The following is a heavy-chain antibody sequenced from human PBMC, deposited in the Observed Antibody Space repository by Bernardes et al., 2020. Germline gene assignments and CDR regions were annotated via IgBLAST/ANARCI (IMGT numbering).Heavy chain of an antibody. CDR3: ARDHHDFWSGYPLGMDV. D-gene: IGHD3-3*01. V-gene: IGHV3-7*01. J-gene: IGHJ6*02. CDR1: GFTVSSYW. CDR2: IKQDGSEK. Sequence: GYLSLSCAASGFTVSSYWMSWVRPAPGKGLEWVANIKQDGSEKYYVDSVKGRFTISRDNAKNSLYLQMNSLRAEDTAVYYCARDHHDFWSGYPLGMDVWGQGTTVTVSS.